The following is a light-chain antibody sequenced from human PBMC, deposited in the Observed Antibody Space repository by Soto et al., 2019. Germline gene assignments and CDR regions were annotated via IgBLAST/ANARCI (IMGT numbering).Light chain of an antibody. CDR3: AAWVDSLNGYV. V-gene: IGLV1-44*01. CDR1: SSNIGSNT. CDR2: SNN. Sequence: QSVLTHPPSASGTPGQRVTISCSGSSSNIGSNTVNWYQQLPGTAPKLLIYSNNQRPSRVPDRFSGSKSGTSASLAISGLQSADEADYYCAAWVDSLNGYVFGTGATVTVL. J-gene: IGLJ1*01.